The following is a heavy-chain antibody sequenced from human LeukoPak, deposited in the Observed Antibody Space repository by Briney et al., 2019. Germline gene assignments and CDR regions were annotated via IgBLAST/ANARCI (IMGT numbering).Heavy chain of an antibody. D-gene: IGHD2-15*01. V-gene: IGHV1-69*13. CDR1: GGTFSSYA. Sequence: ASVKVSCKASGGTFSSYAISWVRQAPGQGLEWMGGIIPIFGTANYAQKFQGRVTITADESTSTAYMELSSLRSEDTAVYYCARVPREYCSGGSCYWFDPWAREPWSPPPQ. CDR3: ARVPREYCSGGSCYWFDP. CDR2: IIPIFGTA. J-gene: IGHJ5*02.